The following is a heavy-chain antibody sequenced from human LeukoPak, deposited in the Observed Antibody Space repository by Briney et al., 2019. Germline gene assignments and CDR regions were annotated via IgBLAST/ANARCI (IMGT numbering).Heavy chain of an antibody. D-gene: IGHD3-22*01. Sequence: GGSLRLSCAASGFTFSSYAMSWVRQAPGKGLEWVSAISGSGGSTYYADSVKGRFTISRDNSKNTLYLRMNSLRAEDTAVYYCAKSQTSGPVMIVVVITHFDYWGQGTLVTVSS. CDR2: ISGSGGST. CDR1: GFTFSSYA. J-gene: IGHJ4*02. CDR3: AKSQTSGPVMIVVVITHFDY. V-gene: IGHV3-23*01.